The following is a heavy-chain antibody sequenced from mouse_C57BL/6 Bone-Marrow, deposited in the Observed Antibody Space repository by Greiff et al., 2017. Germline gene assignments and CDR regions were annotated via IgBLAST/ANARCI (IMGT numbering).Heavy chain of an antibody. Sequence: QVQLQQSGAELARPGASVKLSCKASGYTFTSYGISWVKQRTGQGLEWIGEIYPRSGNTYYNEKFKGKATLTADKSSSTAYMELRSLTSEDSAVYFCPFSYDGYDGFAYWGQGTLVTVSA. CDR1: GYTFTSYG. D-gene: IGHD2-3*01. V-gene: IGHV1-81*01. J-gene: IGHJ3*01. CDR3: PFSYDGYDGFAY. CDR2: IYPRSGNT.